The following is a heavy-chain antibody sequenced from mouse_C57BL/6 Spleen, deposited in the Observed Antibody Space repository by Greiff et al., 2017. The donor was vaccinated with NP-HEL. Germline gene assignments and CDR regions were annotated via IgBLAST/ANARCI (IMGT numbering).Heavy chain of an antibody. CDR1: GYTFTGYW. CDR2: ILPGSGST. Sequence: QVQLKQSGAELMKPGASVKLSCKATGYTFTGYWIEWVKQRPGHGLEWIGEILPGSGSTNYNEKFKGKATFTADTSSNTAYMQLSSLTTEDSAIYYWARSSYSNQEGFAYWGQGALVTVSA. D-gene: IGHD2-5*01. CDR3: ARSSYSNQEGFAY. V-gene: IGHV1-9*01. J-gene: IGHJ3*01.